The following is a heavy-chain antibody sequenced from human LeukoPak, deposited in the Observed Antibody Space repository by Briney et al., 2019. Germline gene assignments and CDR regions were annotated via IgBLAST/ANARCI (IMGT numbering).Heavy chain of an antibody. D-gene: IGHD3-22*01. CDR2: INPKSGGT. V-gene: IGHV1-2*02. CDR3: ATLGISGYFRDY. J-gene: IGHJ4*02. Sequence: ASVKVPCKGSGYTFTDYYIHWVRQAPGQGLEWMGWINPKSGGTNYAQKFQGRVTMTRDTSISTAYMELRSDDTAVHYCATLGISGYFRDYWGQGTLVTVSS. CDR1: GYTFTDYY.